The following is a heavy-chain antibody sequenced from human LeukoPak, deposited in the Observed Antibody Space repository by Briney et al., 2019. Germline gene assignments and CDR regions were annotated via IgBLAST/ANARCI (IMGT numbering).Heavy chain of an antibody. D-gene: IGHD3-3*01. V-gene: IGHV3-7*03. CDR3: TSLEFWSGSQAFAY. CDR1: GFTFSSYW. CDR2: IKQDGSEK. Sequence: GGSLRLSCAASGFTFSSYWMSWVRQAPGKGLEWVANIKQDGSEKYYVDSVKGRFTISRNNAKNSLYLQMNSLRDEDTAFYYCTSLEFWSGSQAFAYWGQGTLVTVSS. J-gene: IGHJ4*01.